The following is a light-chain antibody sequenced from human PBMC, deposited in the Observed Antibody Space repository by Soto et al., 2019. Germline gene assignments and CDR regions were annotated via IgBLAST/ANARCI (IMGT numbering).Light chain of an antibody. Sequence: EIVLTQSPGTLSLSPGERATLSCRASQSVSSNYLAWYQQKPGQAPRLLIYGASSRATGIPDRFSGSGSGTDFTLTISRLEPEDCALYYCQQYDNWPPWTFGQGTKVEIK. CDR1: QSVSSNY. V-gene: IGKV3-20*01. CDR3: QQYDNWPPWT. CDR2: GAS. J-gene: IGKJ1*01.